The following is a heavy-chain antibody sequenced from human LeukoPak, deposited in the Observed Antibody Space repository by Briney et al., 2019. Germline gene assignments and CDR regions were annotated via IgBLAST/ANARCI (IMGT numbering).Heavy chain of an antibody. Sequence: GGSLRLSCAASGFSVSSYGMNWVRQAPGKGLEWVSYISSSRSIIYYADSVKGRFTVSRDNAKNSLYLQMNSLRVEDTAVYYCAREGSGESWPTLDIWGQGTTVTVSS. J-gene: IGHJ3*02. CDR2: ISSSRSII. CDR3: AREGSGESWPTLDI. V-gene: IGHV3-48*04. CDR1: GFSVSSYG. D-gene: IGHD3-10*01.